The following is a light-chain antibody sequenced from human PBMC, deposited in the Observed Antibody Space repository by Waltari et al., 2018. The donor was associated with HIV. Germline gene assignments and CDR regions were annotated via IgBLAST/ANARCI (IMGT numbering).Light chain of an antibody. V-gene: IGKV1-33*01. J-gene: IGKJ3*01. CDR2: AVA. CDR3: QHYDFLPFS. Sequence: DIQMTQSPSSLSASVGDRVTITCQASQDINNSLNWYQQNPGAAPKLMIYAVANLEAGVPSRFRGSGSGSTFSLTINNLQLEDAATYFCQHYDFLPFSFGPGTRV. CDR1: QDINNS.